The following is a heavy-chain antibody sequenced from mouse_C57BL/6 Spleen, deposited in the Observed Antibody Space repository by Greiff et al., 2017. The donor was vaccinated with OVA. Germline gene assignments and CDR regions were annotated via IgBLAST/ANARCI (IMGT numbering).Heavy chain of an antibody. J-gene: IGHJ1*03. CDR1: GYTFTSYW. CDR2: IDPSDSYT. CDR3: ARFGYFDA. V-gene: IGHV1-69*01. Sequence: QVQLQQPGAELVMPGASVKLSCKASGYTFTSYWMHWVKQRPGQGLEWIGEIDPSDSYTNYNQKFKGKSTLTVDKSSSTAYMQLSSLTSEDSAVYYCARFGYFDAWGTGTTVTVSS.